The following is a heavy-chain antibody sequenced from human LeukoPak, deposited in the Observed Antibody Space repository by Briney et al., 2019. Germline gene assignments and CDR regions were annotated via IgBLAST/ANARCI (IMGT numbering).Heavy chain of an antibody. D-gene: IGHD5-12*01. CDR3: ARGGGGGWLRLPLAHFDY. V-gene: IGHV3-23*01. CDR2: IIDNGYIT. Sequence: PGGSLRLSCAASGFTFSSYAMSWVRQAPGKGLEWVSGIIDNGYITYYANSVRGRFTISRDNSKNTLFLQMNSLRAEDTAVYYCARGGGGGWLRLPLAHFDYWGQGTLVTVSS. CDR1: GFTFSSYA. J-gene: IGHJ4*02.